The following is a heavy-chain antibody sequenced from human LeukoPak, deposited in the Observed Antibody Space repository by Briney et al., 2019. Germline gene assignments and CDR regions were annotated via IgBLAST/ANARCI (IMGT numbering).Heavy chain of an antibody. D-gene: IGHD3-10*01. CDR2: ISGSGGST. Sequence: GGSLRLSCAASGFTFSSYAMSWVRQAPGKGLEWVSIISGSGGSTYYADSVKGRFTISRDNSKNTLYLQMNSLRAEDTAVYYCAKKTSGSGTYYNCDYWGQGTLVTVSS. V-gene: IGHV3-23*01. J-gene: IGHJ4*02. CDR1: GFTFSSYA. CDR3: AKKTSGSGTYYNCDY.